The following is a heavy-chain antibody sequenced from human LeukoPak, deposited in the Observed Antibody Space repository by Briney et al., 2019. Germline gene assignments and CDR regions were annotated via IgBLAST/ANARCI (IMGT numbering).Heavy chain of an antibody. CDR2: INTDGTNT. CDR1: GFSFRSYW. V-gene: IGHV3-74*01. D-gene: IGHD2-15*01. CDR3: AKANYCSGGSCYSFDY. Sequence: GGSLRLSCAASGFSFRSYWTHWVRQAPGKGLVWVSRINTDGTNTGYADSVKGRFTISRDNAKNTLYLQMNSLRAEDTAVYYCAKANYCSGGSCYSFDYWGQGTLVTVSS. J-gene: IGHJ4*02.